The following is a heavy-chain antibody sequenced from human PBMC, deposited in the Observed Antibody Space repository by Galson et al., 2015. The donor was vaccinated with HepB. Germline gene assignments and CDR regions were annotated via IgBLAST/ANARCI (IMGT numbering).Heavy chain of an antibody. Sequence: SVKVSCKASGGTFSSYAISWVRQAPGQGLEWMGGIIPIFGTANYAQKFQGRVTITADESTSTAYMELSSLRSEDTAVYYCARVVKRSGYYYYGMDVWGQGTTVTVSS. CDR2: IIPIFGTA. J-gene: IGHJ6*02. CDR1: GGTFSSYA. V-gene: IGHV1-69*13. CDR3: ARVVKRSGYYYYGMDV. D-gene: IGHD2-21*01.